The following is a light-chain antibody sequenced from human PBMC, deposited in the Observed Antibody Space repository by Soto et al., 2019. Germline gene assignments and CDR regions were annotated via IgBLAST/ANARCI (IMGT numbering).Light chain of an antibody. CDR2: GAS. CDR3: QQYGTSPQT. V-gene: IGKV3-20*01. CDR1: QSVISSS. J-gene: IGKJ1*01. Sequence: EIVLTQSPGTLSFSPGERATLSCRASQSVISSSLAWYQQKPGQAPRLLIYGASSRATGIPDRFSGSGSGTDFTLTISRLEPEDFALYFCQQYGTSPQTFGQGTKVEIK.